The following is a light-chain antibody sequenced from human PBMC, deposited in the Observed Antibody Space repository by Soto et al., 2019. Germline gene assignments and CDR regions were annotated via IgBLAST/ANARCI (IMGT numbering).Light chain of an antibody. CDR1: HSIMTY. V-gene: IGKV1-39*01. CDR2: AAS. Sequence: DVQMTQSPSSVSASVGDGVTITCRASHSIMTYLNWYQLKPGKPPRLLIYAASSLQSGVPSRFSGSGSGTDFTLTISGLLPEDFATYHCQQLNTLPFTFGQGTRLEIK. CDR3: QQLNTLPFT. J-gene: IGKJ5*01.